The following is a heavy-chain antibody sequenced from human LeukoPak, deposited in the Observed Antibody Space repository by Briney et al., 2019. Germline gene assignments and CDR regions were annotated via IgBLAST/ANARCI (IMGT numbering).Heavy chain of an antibody. CDR2: ITGSSSYI. CDR3: AREPEGDY. J-gene: IGHJ4*02. CDR1: GFTFSSYS. V-gene: IGHV3-21*01. Sequence: PGGSLRLSCAASGFTFSSYSMNWVRQAPGRGLEWVSSITGSSSYIYYADSVKGRFTISRDNAENSLYLQMNSLRAEDTAVYYCAREPEGDYWGQGTLVTVSS.